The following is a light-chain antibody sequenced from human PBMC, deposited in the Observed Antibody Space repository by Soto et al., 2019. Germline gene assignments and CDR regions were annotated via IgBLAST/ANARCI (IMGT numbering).Light chain of an antibody. Sequence: EIVMTQSPATLSVSPGERATLSCRASQSLSRNLAWYQQKPCQAPRLLIYGASTRATGIPARFSGSESGTEFTLTISSLQSEDFAVYYCHQYNNWPYTFGQGTKLEIK. J-gene: IGKJ2*01. CDR2: GAS. CDR3: HQYNNWPYT. CDR1: QSLSRN. V-gene: IGKV3-15*01.